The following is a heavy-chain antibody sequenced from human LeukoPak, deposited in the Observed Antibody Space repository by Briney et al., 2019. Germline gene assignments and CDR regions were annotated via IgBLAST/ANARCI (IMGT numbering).Heavy chain of an antibody. Sequence: GGSLRLSCAASGFTFSSYGMHWVRQAPGKGLEWVANIKQDGSGKYYVDPVKGRFTISRDNAKNSLYLQMNSLRAEDTAVYYCARGPSYYDFWSGYSLDYWGQGTLVTVSS. CDR2: IKQDGSGK. D-gene: IGHD3-3*01. CDR3: ARGPSYYDFWSGYSLDY. CDR1: GFTFSSYG. V-gene: IGHV3-7*01. J-gene: IGHJ4*02.